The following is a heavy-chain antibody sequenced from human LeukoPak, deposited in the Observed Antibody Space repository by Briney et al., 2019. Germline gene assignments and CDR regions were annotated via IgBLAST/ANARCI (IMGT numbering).Heavy chain of an antibody. V-gene: IGHV3-30*02. CDR3: AARDFWSGPASDY. CDR2: IRYDGSEK. J-gene: IGHJ4*01. CDR1: GFTFSSYA. D-gene: IGHD3-3*01. Sequence: GGSLRLSCAASGFTFSSYATHWVRQAPGKGLEWVAFIRYDGSEKYYADSVKGRFTISRDNSKNTLYLQMNSLRVEDTAVYYCAARDFWSGPASDYWGQGTLVTVSS.